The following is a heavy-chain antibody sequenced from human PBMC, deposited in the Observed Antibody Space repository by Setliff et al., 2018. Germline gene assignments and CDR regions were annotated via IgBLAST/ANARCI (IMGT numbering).Heavy chain of an antibody. CDR3: ARDNTILGATDH. V-gene: IGHV4-39*07. Sequence: SETLSLTCNVSGGSVSSTSHYWGWIRQPPGKGMEWIGSVYYSGYTYYNPSLQSRVTISVDMSKNQFSMKLTSVTAADTAVYYCARDNTILGATDHWGQGTLVTVSS. J-gene: IGHJ5*02. CDR1: GGSVSSTSHY. CDR2: VYYSGYT. D-gene: IGHD1-26*01.